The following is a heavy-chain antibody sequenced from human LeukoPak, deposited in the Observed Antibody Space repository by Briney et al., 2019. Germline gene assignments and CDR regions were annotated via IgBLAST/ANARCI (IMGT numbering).Heavy chain of an antibody. Sequence: GASVKLSCKVSGYTLTELSMHWVRQAPGKGLEWMGGFDPEDGETIYAQKFQGRVTMTEDTSTDTAYMELSSLRSEDTAVYYCATSFLRYYYGERPDFDYWGQGTLVTVSS. D-gene: IGHD3-10*01. CDR3: ATSFLRYYYGERPDFDY. CDR1: GYTLTELS. J-gene: IGHJ4*02. V-gene: IGHV1-24*01. CDR2: FDPEDGET.